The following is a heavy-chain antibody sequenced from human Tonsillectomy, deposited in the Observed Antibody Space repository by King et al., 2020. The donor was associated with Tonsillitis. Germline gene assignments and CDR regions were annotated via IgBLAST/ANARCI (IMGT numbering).Heavy chain of an antibody. J-gene: IGHJ5*02. CDR3: ARVGIAAAGMRRWLDP. CDR1: GGSISSYY. CDR2: IYYSGST. Sequence: QLQESGPGLVKPSETLSLTCTVSGGSISSYYWSWIRQPPGKGLEWIGYIYYSGSTNYNPSLKSRVTISVDTSKNQFSLKLSSVTAADTAVYYCARVGIAAAGMRRWLDPWGQGTLVTVSS. V-gene: IGHV4-59*01. D-gene: IGHD6-13*01.